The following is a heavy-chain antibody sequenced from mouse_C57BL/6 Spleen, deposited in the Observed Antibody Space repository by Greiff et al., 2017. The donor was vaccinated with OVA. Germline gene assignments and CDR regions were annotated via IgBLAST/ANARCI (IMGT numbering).Heavy chain of an antibody. D-gene: IGHD1-1*01. CDR3: ARNRITTVVGDAMDY. J-gene: IGHJ4*01. V-gene: IGHV1-64*01. CDR2: IHPNSGST. Sequence: QVHVKQPGAELVKPGASVKLSCKASGYTFTSYWMHWVKQRPGQGLEWIGMIHPNSGSTNYNEKFKSKATLTVDKSSSTAYMQLSSLTSEDSAVYYCARNRITTVVGDAMDYWGQGTSVTVSS. CDR1: GYTFTSYW.